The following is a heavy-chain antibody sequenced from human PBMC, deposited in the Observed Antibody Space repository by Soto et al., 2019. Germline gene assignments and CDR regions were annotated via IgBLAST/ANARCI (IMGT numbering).Heavy chain of an antibody. D-gene: IGHD1-7*01. Sequence: PSQTLSLTCAISGDSVSSNSAAWNWIRQSPSRGLEWLGRTYYMSKWYNDYAVSVKSRITINPDTSKNQFSLQLNSVTPEDTAVYYCSRTMELRLYYYYYYMDVWGKGTTVTVSS. CDR3: SRTMELRLYYYYYYMDV. V-gene: IGHV6-1*01. CDR2: TYYMSKWYN. CDR1: GDSVSSNSAA. J-gene: IGHJ6*03.